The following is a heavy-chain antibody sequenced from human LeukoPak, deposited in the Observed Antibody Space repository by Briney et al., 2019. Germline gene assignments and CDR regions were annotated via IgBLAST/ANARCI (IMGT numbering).Heavy chain of an antibody. D-gene: IGHD3-22*01. CDR1: GGSISSYY. CDR2: IYTSGSS. Sequence: PSETLSLTCTVSGGSISSYYWSWIRQPAGKGLEWIGRIYTSGSSNYNPSLKSRVTMSIDTSKNQFSLKLSSVTAADTAVYYRARDHPSYYYDSSGYYFDYWGQGTLVTVSS. V-gene: IGHV4-4*07. CDR3: ARDHPSYYYDSSGYYFDY. J-gene: IGHJ4*02.